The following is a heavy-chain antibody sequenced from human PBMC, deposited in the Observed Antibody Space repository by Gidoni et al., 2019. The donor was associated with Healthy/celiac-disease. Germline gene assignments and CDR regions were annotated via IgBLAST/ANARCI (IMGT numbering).Heavy chain of an antibody. CDR3: ARDRSEGQWLYSFDY. CDR2: IWYDGSNK. CDR1: GLSFCSYG. V-gene: IGHV3-33*01. D-gene: IGHD6-19*01. Sequence: QVQLVESGAGVVQSGRSLRLSCAASGLSFCSYGMHWVGQVPGKGLEWVAVIWYDGSNKDYADSVKGRFTSSRDNSKNTLYLQMNSLRAEDTAVYYCARDRSEGQWLYSFDYWGQGTLVTVSS. J-gene: IGHJ4*02.